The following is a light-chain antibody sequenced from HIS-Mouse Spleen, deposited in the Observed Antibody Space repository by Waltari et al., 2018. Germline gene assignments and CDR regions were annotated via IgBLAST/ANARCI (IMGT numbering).Light chain of an antibody. CDR3: AAWDDSLSGV. CDR2: RNK. J-gene: IGLJ2*01. CDR1: RSNIGSNY. Sequence: QSVLTPPPSASGTPGQRVTIPCSGSRSNIGSNYVYWYQQLPGTAPKLLIYRNKQRPSGVPDRFSGSKSGTSASLAISGLRSEDEADYYCAAWDDSLSGVFGGGTKLTVL. V-gene: IGLV1-47*01.